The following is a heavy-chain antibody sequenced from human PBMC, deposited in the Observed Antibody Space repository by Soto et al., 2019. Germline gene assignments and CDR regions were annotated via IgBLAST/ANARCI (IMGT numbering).Heavy chain of an antibody. CDR3: AKDGFPRDYYYYGMDV. CDR1: GFTFSSYA. CDR2: ISGSGGST. J-gene: IGHJ6*02. D-gene: IGHD3-10*01. Sequence: PGGSLRLSCAASGFTFSSYAMSWVRQAPGKGLEWVSAISGSGGSTYYADSVKGRFTISRDNSKNTLYLQMNSLRAEDTAVYYCAKDGFPRDYYYYGMDVWGQGTTVTVSS. V-gene: IGHV3-23*01.